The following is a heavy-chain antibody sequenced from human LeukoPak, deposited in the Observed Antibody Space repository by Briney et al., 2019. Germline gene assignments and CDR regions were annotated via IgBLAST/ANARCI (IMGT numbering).Heavy chain of an antibody. CDR2: INHSGST. CDR3: ARGRQSGAGRYDFWSGYYYYMDV. D-gene: IGHD3-3*01. V-gene: IGHV4-34*01. Sequence: SETLSLTCAVYGGSFNGYYWSWIRQPPGKGLEWIGEINHSGSTNYNPSLKSRVTISVDTSKNPFSLKLSSVTAADTAVYYCARGRQSGAGRYDFWSGYYYYMDVWGKGTTVTVSS. J-gene: IGHJ6*03. CDR1: GGSFNGYY.